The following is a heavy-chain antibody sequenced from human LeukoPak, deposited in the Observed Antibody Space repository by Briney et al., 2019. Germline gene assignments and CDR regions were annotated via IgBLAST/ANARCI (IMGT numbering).Heavy chain of an antibody. J-gene: IGHJ4*02. CDR3: TTDPDCSGGSCYPVGYFDY. CDR1: GFTFSNAW. CDR2: IKSKTDGGTT. V-gene: IGHV3-15*01. D-gene: IGHD2-15*01. Sequence: PGGSLRLSCAASGFTFSNAWMSRVRQAPGKGLEWVGRIKSKTDGGTTDYAAPVKGRFTISRDDSKNTLYLQMNSLKTEDTAVYYCTTDPDCSGGSCYPVGYFDYWGQGTLVTVSS.